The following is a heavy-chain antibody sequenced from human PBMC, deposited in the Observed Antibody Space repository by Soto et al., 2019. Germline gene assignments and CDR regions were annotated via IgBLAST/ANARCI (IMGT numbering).Heavy chain of an antibody. V-gene: IGHV4-31*03. Sequence: QVQLQESGPGLVKPSQTLSLTCTVSGGSISSGGYYWRWIRQHPGKGLEWIGYIYYSGSTYNPSLKSRVTISVDTSKNLFSLKLSSVTAADTAVYYCARRQTTVTTSIDYWGQGTLVTVSS. J-gene: IGHJ4*02. CDR1: GGSISSGGYY. CDR2: IYYSGST. CDR3: ARRQTTVTTSIDY. D-gene: IGHD4-17*01.